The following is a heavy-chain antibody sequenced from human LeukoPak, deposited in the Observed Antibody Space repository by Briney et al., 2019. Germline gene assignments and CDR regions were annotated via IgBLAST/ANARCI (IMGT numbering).Heavy chain of an antibody. CDR2: INGGPDDNT. CDR1: GFTFSSYG. CDR3: AKDFAISLRFGEDYYGMDV. Sequence: GGSLRLSCAASGFTFSSYGMSWVRQAPGKGLEWVSTINGGPDDNTYYADSVKGRFTISRDNSSNTLYLQMNSLRAEDTAIYFCAKDFAISLRFGEDYYGMDVWGQGTTVTVSS. J-gene: IGHJ6*02. V-gene: IGHV3-23*01. D-gene: IGHD3-10*01.